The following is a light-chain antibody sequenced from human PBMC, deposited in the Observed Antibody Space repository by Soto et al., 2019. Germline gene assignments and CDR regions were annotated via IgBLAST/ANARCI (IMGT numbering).Light chain of an antibody. V-gene: IGKV3D-15*01. Sequence: IVMTQSPATLSVSPGERATLSCRASQSVSNNLAWYQQKPGQAPRLLIYGASTRATGIPARFSGSGSGTEFTLTISSLQSEDFAVYYCQQYRDWPLTFGGGTKVENK. CDR3: QQYRDWPLT. CDR1: QSVSNN. CDR2: GAS. J-gene: IGKJ4*01.